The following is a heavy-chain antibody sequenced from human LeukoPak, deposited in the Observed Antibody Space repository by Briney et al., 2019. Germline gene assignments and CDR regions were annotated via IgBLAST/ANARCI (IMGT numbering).Heavy chain of an antibody. CDR3: ARGEDFPYYYMDV. CDR1: GFTFSSYW. V-gene: IGHV3-7*01. D-gene: IGHD1-26*01. Sequence: PGGSLRLSCAASGFTFSSYWMSWVRQAPGKGLEWVANIKQDGSEKYYVDSAKGRFTISRDNAKNSLYLQMNSLRAEDTAVYYCARGEDFPYYYMDVWGKGTTVTVSS. CDR2: IKQDGSEK. J-gene: IGHJ6*03.